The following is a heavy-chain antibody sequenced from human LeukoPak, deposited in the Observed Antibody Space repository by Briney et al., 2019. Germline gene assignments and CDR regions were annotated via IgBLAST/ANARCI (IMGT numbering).Heavy chain of an antibody. CDR2: IHYSGST. CDR1: GGSIGSYY. CDR3: ARDGVAGGFDY. D-gene: IGHD6-19*01. V-gene: IGHV4-59*01. Sequence: SETLSLTCTVSGGSIGSYYWNRIRQAPGKGLEWIGYIHYSGSTNHNSSLTSRVTISVDTSKNQYSLKLSSVTAADTAVYYCARDGVAGGFDYWGQGTLVTVSS. J-gene: IGHJ4*02.